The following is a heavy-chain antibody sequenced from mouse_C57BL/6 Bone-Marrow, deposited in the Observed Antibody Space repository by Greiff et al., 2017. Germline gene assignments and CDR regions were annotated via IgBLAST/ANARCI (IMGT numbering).Heavy chain of an antibody. Sequence: EVQRVESGGGLVQPKGSLKLSCAASGFSFNTYAMNWVRQAPGKGLEWVARIRSKSNNYATYYADSVKDRFTISRDDSESMLYLQMNNLKTEDTAMYYCVGDYDWFAYWGQGTLVTVSA. V-gene: IGHV10-1*01. D-gene: IGHD2-4*01. CDR3: VGDYDWFAY. CDR2: IRSKSNNYAT. CDR1: GFSFNTYA. J-gene: IGHJ3*01.